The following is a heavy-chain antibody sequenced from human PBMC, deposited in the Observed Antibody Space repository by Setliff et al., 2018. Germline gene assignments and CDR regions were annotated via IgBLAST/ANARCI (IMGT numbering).Heavy chain of an antibody. V-gene: IGHV4-61*09. CDR3: ARARSLDFDY. CDR1: GDSISSATNY. J-gene: IGHJ4*02. Sequence: SETLSLTCTVSGDSISSATNYWSWIRQPAGKGLEWIGHIDPSGNTNYNPSLKSRVTISVDTSKTQFSLKLRAVTAADTAVYYCARARSLDFDYWGQGRLVTVSS. CDR2: IDPSGNT.